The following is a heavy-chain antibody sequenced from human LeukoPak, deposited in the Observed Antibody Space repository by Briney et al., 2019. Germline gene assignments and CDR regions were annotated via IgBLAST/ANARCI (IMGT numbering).Heavy chain of an antibody. J-gene: IGHJ4*02. CDR2: IYENGGTT. D-gene: IGHD2-21*01. V-gene: IGHV3-23*01. CDR3: AKTVVVITFRFDS. CDR1: GFTFRSHA. Sequence: PGGSLRLSCVGSGFTFRSHAMSWVRQAPEKGLEFVSGIYENGGTTYYADSVKGRFTISRDNSKNTLDLQMNSLRAEDTAIYYCAKTVVVITFRFDSWGQGSLVTVSS.